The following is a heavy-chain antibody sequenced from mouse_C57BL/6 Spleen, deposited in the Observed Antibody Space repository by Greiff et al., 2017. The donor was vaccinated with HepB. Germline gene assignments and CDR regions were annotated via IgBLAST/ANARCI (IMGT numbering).Heavy chain of an antibody. CDR3: AKQGITKEYGMDY. V-gene: IGHV1-26*01. D-gene: IGHD1-1*01. CDR1: GYTFTDYY. Sequence: EVQLQQSGPELVKPGASVKLSCKASGYTFTDYYMNWVKQSHGKGLEWIGDINPNNGGTSYNQKFKGKATLTVDKSSSTAYMELRSLTSEDSAVYYCAKQGITKEYGMDYWGQGTSVTVS. J-gene: IGHJ4*01. CDR2: INPNNGGT.